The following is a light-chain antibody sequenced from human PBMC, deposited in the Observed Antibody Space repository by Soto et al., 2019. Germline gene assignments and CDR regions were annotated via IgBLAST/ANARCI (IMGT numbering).Light chain of an antibody. J-gene: IGLJ1*01. CDR1: RANIGSNT. CDR2: SNN. CDR3: AAWEDSLNPSFV. Sequence: QSVLTQPPSVSGTPGQKVTISCSGSRANIGSNTVNWYQHLPGTVPKLLIYSNNQRPSGVPDRFSGSKSGTSASLAISGLQSEYVADYDCAAWEDSLNPSFVFGTGTKVTVL. V-gene: IGLV1-44*01.